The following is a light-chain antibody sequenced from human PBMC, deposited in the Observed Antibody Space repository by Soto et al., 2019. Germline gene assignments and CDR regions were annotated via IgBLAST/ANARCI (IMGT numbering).Light chain of an antibody. CDR1: QSINGNF. Sequence: EVVLTQSPGTLSLSPGERATLSCRASQSINGNFLVWYQQKLGQAPRLLIFAASSRATGIPDRFSGSGSGTDFTLTIDRLEPEDFAMYYCQQYSDSPPTFGQGTKVDIK. J-gene: IGKJ1*01. CDR2: AAS. V-gene: IGKV3-20*01. CDR3: QQYSDSPPT.